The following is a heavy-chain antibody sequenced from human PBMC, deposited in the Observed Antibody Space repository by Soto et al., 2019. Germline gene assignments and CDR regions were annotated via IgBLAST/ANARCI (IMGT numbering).Heavy chain of an antibody. CDR1: GYSFTSYG. V-gene: IGHV1-18*01. D-gene: IGHD3-10*01. CDR3: ARDTGSHYYGSESSYAFAY. Sequence: QVQLVQSGPEVKKPGASVKVSCKASGYSFTSYGISWVRQAPGQGLQGMGWLTTYNGYTNFAQKLEGRVTMTTDTSTSTAYMELRSLTSDDTAVYYCARDTGSHYYGSESSYAFAYWGQGTLVTVSS. CDR2: LTTYNGYT. J-gene: IGHJ4*02.